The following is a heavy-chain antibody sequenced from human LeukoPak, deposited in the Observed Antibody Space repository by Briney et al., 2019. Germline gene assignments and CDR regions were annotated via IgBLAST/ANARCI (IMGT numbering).Heavy chain of an antibody. J-gene: IGHJ4*02. CDR1: GGSISSSSYY. Sequence: SETLSLTCTVSGGSISSSSYYWGWIRQPPGKGLEWIGSIYYSGSTYYNPSLKSRVTISVDTSKNQFSLKLSSVTAADTAVYYCARHNRAYDFCSGYFDYWGQGTLVTDSS. CDR2: IYYSGST. D-gene: IGHD3-3*01. CDR3: ARHNRAYDFCSGYFDY. V-gene: IGHV4-39*01.